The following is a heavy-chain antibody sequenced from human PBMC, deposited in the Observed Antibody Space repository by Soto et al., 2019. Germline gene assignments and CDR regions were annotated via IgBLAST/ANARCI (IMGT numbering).Heavy chain of an antibody. CDR1: GGSISSSSYY. V-gene: IGHV4-39*01. J-gene: IGHJ6*03. CDR3: ASGLGYCSGGSCYYYYYMDV. Sequence: SETLSLTCTVSGGSISSSSYYWGWIRQPPGKGLEWIGSIYYSGSTYYNPSLKSRVTISVDTSKNQFSLRLSSVTAADTAVYYCASGLGYCSGGSCYYYYYMDVWGKGTTVTVSS. D-gene: IGHD2-15*01. CDR2: IYYSGST.